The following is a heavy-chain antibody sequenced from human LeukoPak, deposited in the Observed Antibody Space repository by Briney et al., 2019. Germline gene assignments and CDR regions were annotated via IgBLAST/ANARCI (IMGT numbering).Heavy chain of an antibody. CDR3: TRDGSGWALD. J-gene: IGHJ4*02. D-gene: IGHD6-19*01. CDR1: GFNFGSAW. CDR2: AKPDQREK. V-gene: IGHV3-7*01. Sequence: GGSLRLTCVATGFNFGSAWMSWVRQAPGKGLEWVANAKPDQREKYYIDSVKGRFSVSRDNAGNSLYLQMSSLRAEDTAVYYCTRDGSGWALDWGQGTLVTVSS.